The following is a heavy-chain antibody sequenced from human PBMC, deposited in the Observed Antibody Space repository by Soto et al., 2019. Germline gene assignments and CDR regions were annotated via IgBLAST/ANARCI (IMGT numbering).Heavy chain of an antibody. D-gene: IGHD2-2*01. J-gene: IGHJ6*02. CDR3: ARLAGYCSGTSCYGYYGMDV. Sequence: SETLSLTCSVSGGSISSGPYSWGWIRQPPGKGLEWIGTFHYSGRTYYSPYLESRVTISVDTSKNQFSLKVSSVTAADTAVFYCARLAGYCSGTSCYGYYGMDVWGQGTTVTVSS. CDR2: FHYSGRT. V-gene: IGHV4-39*01. CDR1: GGSISSGPYS.